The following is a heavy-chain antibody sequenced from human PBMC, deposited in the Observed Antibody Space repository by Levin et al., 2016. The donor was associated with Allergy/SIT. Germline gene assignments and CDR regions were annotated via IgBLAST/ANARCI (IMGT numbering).Heavy chain of an antibody. CDR2: IIPIFGTA. CDR3: ARVGQPYSSSYWFDP. CDR1: GGTFSSYA. V-gene: IGHV1-69*06. J-gene: IGHJ5*02. D-gene: IGHD6-6*01. Sequence: SVKVSCKASGGTFSSYAISWVRQAPGQGLEWMGGIIPIFGTANYAQKFQGRVTITADKSTSTAYMELSSLRSEDTAVYYCARVGQPYSSSYWFDPWGQGTLVTVSS.